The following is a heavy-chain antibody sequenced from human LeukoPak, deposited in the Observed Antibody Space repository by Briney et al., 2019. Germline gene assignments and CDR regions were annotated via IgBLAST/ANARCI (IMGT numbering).Heavy chain of an antibody. Sequence: ASVKVSCKASGYTFTGYYMHWVRQAPGQGLEWMGRINPNSGGTNYAQKFQGRVTMTRDTSISTAYMELSRLRSDDTAVYYCARPGFTDDGSLDYWGQGTLVTVSS. D-gene: IGHD5-24*01. V-gene: IGHV1-2*06. CDR1: GYTFTGYY. CDR2: INPNSGGT. J-gene: IGHJ4*02. CDR3: ARPGFTDDGSLDY.